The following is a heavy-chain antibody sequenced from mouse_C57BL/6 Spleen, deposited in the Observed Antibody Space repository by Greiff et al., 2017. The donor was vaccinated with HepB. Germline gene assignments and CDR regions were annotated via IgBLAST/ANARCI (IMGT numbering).Heavy chain of an antibody. CDR3: ARRYGTPRAMDY. CDR1: GFTFSSYG. D-gene: IGHD2-10*02. V-gene: IGHV5-6*01. CDR2: ISSGGSYT. J-gene: IGHJ4*01. Sequence: EVQVVESGGDLVKPGGSLKLSCAASGFTFSSYGMSWVRQTPDKRLEWVATISSGGSYTYYPASVKGRFTISRDNAKNTLYLQMSSLKSDDTAMYYCARRYGTPRAMDYWGQGTSVTVSS.